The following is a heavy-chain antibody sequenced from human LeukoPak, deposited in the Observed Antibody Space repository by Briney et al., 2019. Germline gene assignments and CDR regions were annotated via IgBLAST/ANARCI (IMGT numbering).Heavy chain of an antibody. CDR2: IYSTGST. D-gene: IGHD1-26*01. J-gene: IGHJ4*02. CDR1: GGSVRSYW. Sequence: SETLSLTCDVAGGSVRSYWWGWVRQPAGKGLEWLGRIYSTGSTRFNPSLKSRLTLSIDTSTNQFPLKLTSVTAADTAVYFCARQGYTVSYYFLDYWSQGTLVTVSS. CDR3: ARQGYTVSYYFLDY. V-gene: IGHV4-4*07.